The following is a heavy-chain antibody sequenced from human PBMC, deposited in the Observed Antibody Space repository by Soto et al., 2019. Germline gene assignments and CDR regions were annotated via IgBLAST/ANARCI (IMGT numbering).Heavy chain of an antibody. CDR1: GFIFHLYA. V-gene: IGHV3-23*01. CDR2: LSFSSSNT. CDR3: VKATLAAADRGHHHYVMDV. D-gene: IGHD6-13*01. J-gene: IGHJ6*02. Sequence: GGSLRLSCAGSGFIFHLYAMSWVRQAPGKGLEWVSTLSFSSSNTYYADSVKGRFTISRDNSKNALYLQMHDLRPEDTALYYCVKATLAAADRGHHHYVMDVSGLGSTVTVSS.